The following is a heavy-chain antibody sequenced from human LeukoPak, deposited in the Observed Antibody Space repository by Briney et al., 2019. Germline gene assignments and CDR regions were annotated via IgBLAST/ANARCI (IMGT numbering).Heavy chain of an antibody. Sequence: ASVKVSCKASGYTFTGYYMHWVRQAPGQGLEWMGWINPNIGDTNYAQKFQGRVTMTRDTSISTAYMELSRLRFDDTAVYYCARYEEFSTGYSASSPRHYFDHWGQGTLVTVSS. CDR1: GYTFTGYY. V-gene: IGHV1-2*02. D-gene: IGHD3/OR15-3a*01. CDR2: INPNIGDT. CDR3: ARYEEFSTGYSASSPRHYFDH. J-gene: IGHJ4*02.